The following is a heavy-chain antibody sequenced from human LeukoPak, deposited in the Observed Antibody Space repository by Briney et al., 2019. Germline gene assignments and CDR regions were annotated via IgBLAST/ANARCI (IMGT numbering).Heavy chain of an antibody. CDR2: ISSDGNNK. D-gene: IGHD5-12*01. Sequence: HSGRSLRLSCAASGFTFSSYAMHWVRQAPGKGLEWVAVISSDGNNKYYADSVKGRFTISRDNSKNTLYLQMNSLRAEDTAVFYCAKDFRRGYSGYADLDYWGQGTLVTVSS. CDR3: AKDFRRGYSGYADLDY. J-gene: IGHJ4*02. V-gene: IGHV3-30*18. CDR1: GFTFSSYA.